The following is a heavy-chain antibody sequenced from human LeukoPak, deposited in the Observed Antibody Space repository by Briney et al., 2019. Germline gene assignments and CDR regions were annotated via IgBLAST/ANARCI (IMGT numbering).Heavy chain of an antibody. D-gene: IGHD6-13*01. CDR2: INHSGST. J-gene: IGHJ4*02. CDR1: GGSFSGYY. V-gene: IGHV4-34*01. Sequence: ASETLSLTCAVYGGSFSGYYWSWIRQPPGKGLERIGEINHSGSTNYNPSLKSRVTISVDTSNHQFYLKLSSVTAADTGVYYCARGGSFRKSFDYWGQGTLVTVSS. CDR3: ARGGSFRKSFDY.